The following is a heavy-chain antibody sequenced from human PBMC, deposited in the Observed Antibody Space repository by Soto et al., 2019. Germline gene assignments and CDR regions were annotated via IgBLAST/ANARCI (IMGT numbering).Heavy chain of an antibody. D-gene: IGHD3-22*01. J-gene: IGHJ4*02. V-gene: IGHV4-59*06. Sequence: SETLSLTCTVSGGSISSYYWTWIRQPPGKGLEWIGYIYYSGSTYYNPSLKSRVTISVDTSKNQFSLKLSSVTAADTAVYYCASLGYYDSSGYFYYFDYWGQGTLVTVSS. CDR3: ASLGYYDSSGYFYYFDY. CDR1: GGSISSYY. CDR2: IYYSGST.